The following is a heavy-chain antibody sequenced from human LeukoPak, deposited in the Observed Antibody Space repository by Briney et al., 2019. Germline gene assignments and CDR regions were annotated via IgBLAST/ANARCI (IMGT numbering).Heavy chain of an antibody. CDR1: GFTFSSYS. J-gene: IGHJ6*03. V-gene: IGHV3-21*01. CDR2: ISSSNSYI. CDR3: ARWGRDIVVVPAASSAYYYYYMDV. Sequence: PGGSLRLSCAASGFTFSSYSMNWVRQAPGKGLEWVSSISSSNSYIYYADSVKGRFTISRDNAKNSLYLQMNSLRAEDTAVYYCARWGRDIVVVPAASSAYYYYYMDVWGKGTTVTISS. D-gene: IGHD2-2*01.